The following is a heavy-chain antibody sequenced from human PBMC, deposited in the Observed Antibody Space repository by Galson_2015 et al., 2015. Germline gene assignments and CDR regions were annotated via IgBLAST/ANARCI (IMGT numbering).Heavy chain of an antibody. CDR1: GFTFSDYY. CDR2: VYNGGCT. V-gene: IGHV3-66*02. D-gene: IGHD4-11*01. Sequence: SLRLSCAASGFTFSDYYMSWVRQAPGKGLEWVSVVYNGGCTYYADSVEGRFTISRDNSKSTLYLQMNSLRAEDTAVYYCARESMVTTAPLFDYWGQGTLVTVSS. J-gene: IGHJ4*02. CDR3: ARESMVTTAPLFDY.